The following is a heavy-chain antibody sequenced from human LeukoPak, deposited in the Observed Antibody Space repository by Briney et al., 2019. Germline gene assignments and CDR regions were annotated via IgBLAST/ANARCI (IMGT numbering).Heavy chain of an antibody. CDR1: GGSISSYY. Sequence: PSETLSLTCTVSGGSISSYYWSWIRQPAGKGLEWIGRIYTSGSTNYNPSLKSRVTMSVDTSKNQFSLKLSSVTAADTAAYYCARDYYMLRGLHWFDPWGRGTLVTVSS. D-gene: IGHD3-10*01. J-gene: IGHJ5*02. V-gene: IGHV4-4*07. CDR3: ARDYYMLRGLHWFDP. CDR2: IYTSGST.